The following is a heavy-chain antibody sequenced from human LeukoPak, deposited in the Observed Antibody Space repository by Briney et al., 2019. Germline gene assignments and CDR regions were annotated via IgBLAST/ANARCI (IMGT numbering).Heavy chain of an antibody. Sequence: GGSLRLSCAASGFTFSSYWMHWVRQAPGKWLVWVSHINGDGGTTTYADSVKGRSTISRDNAKNTLYLQMNSLRAEDTAVFYCARSNNYGFDYWGQGTLVTVSS. CDR3: ARSNNYGFDY. V-gene: IGHV3-74*03. CDR2: INGDGGTT. CDR1: GFTFSSYW. D-gene: IGHD5-24*01. J-gene: IGHJ4*02.